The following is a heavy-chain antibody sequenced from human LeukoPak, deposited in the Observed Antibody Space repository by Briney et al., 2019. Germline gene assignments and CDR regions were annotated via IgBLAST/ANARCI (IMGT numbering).Heavy chain of an antibody. V-gene: IGHV4-34*01. CDR2: INHSGST. Sequence: SETLSLTCAVSGGSFSGYYWSWIRQPPGKGLEWIGEINHSGSTNYNPSLKSRVTISVDTSKNQFSLKLSSVTAADTAVYYCARGRKGYYYYYYMGVWGKGTTVTVSS. J-gene: IGHJ6*03. CDR1: GGSFSGYY. CDR3: ARGRKGYYYYYYMGV.